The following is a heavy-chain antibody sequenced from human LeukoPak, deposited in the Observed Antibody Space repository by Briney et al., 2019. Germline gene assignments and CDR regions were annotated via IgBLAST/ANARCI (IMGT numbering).Heavy chain of an antibody. Sequence: SETLSLTCTVSAYSIRSGYFWGWIRQPPGKGLEWIASIYHSGSTYYNPSLKSRVTISVDTSKNQFSLKLTSVTAADTAVYYCARGGDDDFDLGDYWGQGTLVTVSS. J-gene: IGHJ4*02. D-gene: IGHD4-17*01. CDR2: IYHSGST. V-gene: IGHV4-38-2*02. CDR1: AYSIRSGYF. CDR3: ARGGDDDFDLGDY.